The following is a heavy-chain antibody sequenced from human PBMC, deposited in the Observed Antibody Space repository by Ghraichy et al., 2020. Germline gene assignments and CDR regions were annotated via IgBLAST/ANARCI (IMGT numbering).Heavy chain of an antibody. J-gene: IGHJ3*02. CDR1: GYTFTSYY. D-gene: IGHD2-15*01. CDR3: ARGYCSGGSCSDAFDI. CDR2: INPSGGST. V-gene: IGHV1-46*01. Sequence: ASVKVSCKASGYTFTSYYMHWVRQTPGQGLEWMGIINPSGGSTNYTQRFQGRVTMTRDTSTSTVYMELSSLRSEDTAVFYCARGYCSGGSCSDAFDIWGQGTRVTVSS.